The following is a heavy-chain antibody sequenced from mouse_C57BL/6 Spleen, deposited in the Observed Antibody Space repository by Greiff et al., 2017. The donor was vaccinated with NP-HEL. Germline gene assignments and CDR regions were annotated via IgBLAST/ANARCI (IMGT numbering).Heavy chain of an antibody. Sequence: QVHVKQSGPELVKPGASVKISCKASGYAFSSSWMNWVKQRPGKGLEWIGRIYPGDGDTNYTGKFKGKATLTADNSSSTAYMQLSSLTSEDSAVDFCARGDTTVVATAYYYALDYWGQGTSVTVSS. CDR1: GYAFSSSW. V-gene: IGHV1-82*01. CDR3: ARGDTTVVATAYYYALDY. D-gene: IGHD1-1*01. CDR2: IYPGDGDT. J-gene: IGHJ4*01.